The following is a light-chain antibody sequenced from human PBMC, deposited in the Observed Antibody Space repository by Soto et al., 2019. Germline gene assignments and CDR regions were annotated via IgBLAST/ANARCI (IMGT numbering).Light chain of an antibody. CDR1: QGISNN. J-gene: IGKJ4*01. V-gene: IGKV1-27*01. CDR3: QKYNSAPRGLT. Sequence: DIQMTQSPSPFSAPVGARVTITCRASQGISNNLAWNRQKPGKVPMLLIFAASTLHSGVPLRFGASGSGTDFSLTISSLQPEDVATYYCQKYNSAPRGLTFGGGTKVEIK. CDR2: AAS.